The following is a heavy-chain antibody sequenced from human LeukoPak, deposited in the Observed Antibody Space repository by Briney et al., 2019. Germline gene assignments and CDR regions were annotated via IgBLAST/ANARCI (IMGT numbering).Heavy chain of an antibody. CDR1: GYRFATYW. CDR2: IYPRDSDT. J-gene: IGHJ4*02. CDR3: ARHPASLAAWPYYFDF. V-gene: IGHV5-51*01. D-gene: IGHD6-6*01. Sequence: GESLKISCKGSGYRFATYWIGWVRQMPGKGLEWMGIIYPRDSDTRYSASFQGHVTISADTSTNTAYLQWTNLTVSDTAMYYCARHPASLAAWPYYFDFWGQGALVSVSS.